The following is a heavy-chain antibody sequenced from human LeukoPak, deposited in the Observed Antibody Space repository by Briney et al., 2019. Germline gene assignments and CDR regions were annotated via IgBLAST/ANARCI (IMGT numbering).Heavy chain of an antibody. V-gene: IGHV3-23*01. D-gene: IGHD5-12*01. CDR1: GFTFSSSA. J-gene: IGHJ4*02. CDR3: AKDRLGYSGARGFDW. Sequence: GGSLRLSCAASGFTFSSSAMSWVRQAPGTGLEWVSGISAGGASTYYADSVKGRFTISRDNSKNTLYLQMSSLGAADTAVYYCAKDRLGYSGARGFDWWGQGTLVTVSS. CDR2: ISAGGAST.